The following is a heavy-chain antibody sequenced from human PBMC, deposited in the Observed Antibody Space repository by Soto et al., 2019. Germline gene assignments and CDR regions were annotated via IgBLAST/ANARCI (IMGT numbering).Heavy chain of an antibody. V-gene: IGHV4-34*01. J-gene: IGHJ4*02. Sequence: SETLSLTCAVYGGSFSVYYWNWIRQPPGKGLEWIGEINHSGSTNYNPSLKSRVTISLDTSKNQFSLKLSSMTAADTAVYYCARGYRRQFAYRSRGTLVTSPQ. CDR3: ARGYRRQFAY. CDR1: GGSFSVYY. CDR2: INHSGST. D-gene: IGHD2-21*01.